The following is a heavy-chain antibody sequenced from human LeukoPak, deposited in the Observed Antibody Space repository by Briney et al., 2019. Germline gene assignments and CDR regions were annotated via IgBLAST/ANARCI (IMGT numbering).Heavy chain of an antibody. Sequence: RGESLKISCKGSGYSFTSYWIGWVRQMPGKGLEWMGIIYPGDSDTRYSPSFQGQVTISADKSISTAYLQWSSLKASDTAMYYCARHESTDYGDYVGHLEYWGQGTLVTVSS. CDR3: ARHESTDYGDYVGHLEY. V-gene: IGHV5-51*01. CDR2: IYPGDSDT. J-gene: IGHJ4*02. CDR1: GYSFTSYW. D-gene: IGHD4-17*01.